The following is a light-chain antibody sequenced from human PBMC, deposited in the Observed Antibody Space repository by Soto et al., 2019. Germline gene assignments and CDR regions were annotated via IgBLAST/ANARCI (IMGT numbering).Light chain of an antibody. CDR2: EVV. CDR3: NSYTNIGTFWV. V-gene: IGLV2-14*01. Sequence: QSVLTQPASLSGSPGQSITISCTGTSSDVGGYSHVSWYQQHPGKVPKLLIYEVVNRPSGVSNRFSGSKSGNTASLTISGLQAEDEADYYCNSYTNIGTFWVFGGGTKVTVL. J-gene: IGLJ3*02. CDR1: SSDVGGYSH.